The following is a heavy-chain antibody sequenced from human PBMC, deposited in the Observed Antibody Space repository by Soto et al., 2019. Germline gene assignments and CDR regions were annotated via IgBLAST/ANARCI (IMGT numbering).Heavy chain of an antibody. J-gene: IGHJ6*02. CDR1: GGSFSGYY. D-gene: IGHD6-13*01. V-gene: IGHV4-34*01. CDR3: ARGRYSSSWYERYYYYGMDV. Sequence: SETLSLTCAVYGGSFSGYYWSWIRQPPGKGLEWIGEINHSGSTNYNPSLKSRVTISVDTSKNQFSLKLSSVTAADTAVYYCARGRYSSSWYERYYYYGMDVWGQGTTVTVSS. CDR2: INHSGST.